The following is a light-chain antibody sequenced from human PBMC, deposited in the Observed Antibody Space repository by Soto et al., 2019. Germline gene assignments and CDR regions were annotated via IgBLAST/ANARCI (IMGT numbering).Light chain of an antibody. CDR1: QSVSKY. CDR2: DVF. J-gene: IGKJ4*01. V-gene: IGKV3-11*01. Sequence: EIVLTQSPATLSLSPGERATLSCRASQSVSKYLAWYQQMPGQAPMLLIYDVFNRATDIPARFSGSGSGTDFTLTISSLEPEDFAVYYCQQRINWPLTFGGGTKVEIK. CDR3: QQRINWPLT.